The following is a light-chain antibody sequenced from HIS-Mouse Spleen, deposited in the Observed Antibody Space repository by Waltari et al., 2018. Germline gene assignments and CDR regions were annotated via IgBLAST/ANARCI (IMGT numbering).Light chain of an antibody. V-gene: IGLV3-25*03. CDR2: KDS. CDR3: QSADSSGTYWV. CDR1: AVPKQY. Sequence: SYELTQPPSVSVSPGQTARITCPGDAVPKQYAYWYQQKPGQAPVLVIYKDSERPSGIPERFSGSSSGTTVTLTISGVQAEDEADYYCQSADSSGTYWVFGGGTKLTVL. J-gene: IGLJ3*02.